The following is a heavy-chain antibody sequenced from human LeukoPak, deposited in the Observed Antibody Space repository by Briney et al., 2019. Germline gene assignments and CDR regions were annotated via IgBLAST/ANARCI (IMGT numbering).Heavy chain of an antibody. Sequence: PGESLKISCKGSGYSFTSYWIGWVRQMPGKGLEWMGIIYPGDSDTRYSPSFQGQVTTSADKSISTAYLQWSSLKASDTAMYYCARTIAARPGYNWFDPWGQGTLVTVSS. D-gene: IGHD6-6*01. CDR1: GYSFTSYW. CDR2: IYPGDSDT. J-gene: IGHJ5*02. V-gene: IGHV5-51*01. CDR3: ARTIAARPGYNWFDP.